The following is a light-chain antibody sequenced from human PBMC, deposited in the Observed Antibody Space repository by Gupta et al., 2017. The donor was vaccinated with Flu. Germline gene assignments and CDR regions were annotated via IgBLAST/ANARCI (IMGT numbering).Light chain of an antibody. J-gene: IGLJ2*01. Sequence: SALPQPSSVSGSPGPSLAISCPGTSSDLGSYKFVSWYQQHPGKVPKLIIYEVSGRTAGVADRFSGSKAGNTAALTISGRQEEEEAFYYCRSFTSSSNLLFGGGTKLTVL. CDR3: RSFTSSSNLL. CDR2: EVS. V-gene: IGLV2-14*02. CDR1: SSDLGSYKF.